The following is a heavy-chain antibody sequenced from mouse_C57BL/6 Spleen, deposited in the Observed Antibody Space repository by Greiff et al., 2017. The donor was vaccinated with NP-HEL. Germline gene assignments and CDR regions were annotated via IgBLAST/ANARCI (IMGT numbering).Heavy chain of an antibody. J-gene: IGHJ4*01. CDR1: GYTFTSYW. V-gene: IGHV1-69*01. CDR3: ARWGTTVADY. D-gene: IGHD1-1*01. Sequence: QVQLQQPGAELVMPGASVKLSCKASGYTFTSYWMHWVKQRPGQGLEWIGEIDPSDSYTNYNQKFKGKSTLTVDKSSSTAYMQLSSLTSEDSAVYYCARWGTTVADYWGQGTSVTVSS. CDR2: IDPSDSYT.